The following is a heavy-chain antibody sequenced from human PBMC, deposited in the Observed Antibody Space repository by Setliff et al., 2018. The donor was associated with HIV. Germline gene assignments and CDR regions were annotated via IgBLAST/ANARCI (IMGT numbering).Heavy chain of an antibody. V-gene: IGHV1-18*01. Sequence: ASVKVSCKTSGYTFTNFGISWVRQAPGHGLEWMGWISPNFGHTNYAQNFHGRITLTVDTSTSRAYMELRSLRSDDTAVYFCARLGSGWSDSYYYAMDVWGQGTTVTVSS. CDR1: GYTFTNFG. J-gene: IGHJ6*02. CDR2: ISPNFGHT. CDR3: ARLGSGWSDSYYYAMDV. D-gene: IGHD6-19*01.